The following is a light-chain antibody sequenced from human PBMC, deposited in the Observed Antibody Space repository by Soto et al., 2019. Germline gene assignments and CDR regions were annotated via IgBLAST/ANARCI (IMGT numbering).Light chain of an antibody. CDR3: CSYMRNSLYV. CDR1: SSDVGDYNY. CDR2: AVS. V-gene: IGLV2-14*01. J-gene: IGLJ1*01. Sequence: QSVLTQPASVSGSPGQSITISCTGTSSDVGDYNYVSWYQQHPGKAPKLMISAVSNRPLGVSDRFSGSKSGNTASLTISGLQAEDEADYYCSYMRNSLYVFGTGTKVTVL.